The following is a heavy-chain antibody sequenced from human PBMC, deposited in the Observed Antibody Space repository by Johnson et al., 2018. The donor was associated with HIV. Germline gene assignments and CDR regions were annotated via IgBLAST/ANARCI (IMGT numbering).Heavy chain of an antibody. CDR2: IGTAGDT. CDR3: ARDPGSSSRGAFDI. V-gene: IGHV3-13*01. CDR1: GFTFSSYD. J-gene: IGHJ3*02. Sequence: VQLVESGGGLVQPGGSLRLSCAASGFTFSSYDMHWVRQATGKGLEWVSAIGTAGDTYYPGSVKGRVTISRENAKNSLYLQMNSLRAGDTAVYYCARDPGSSSRGAFDIWGQGTMVTVSS. D-gene: IGHD6-13*01.